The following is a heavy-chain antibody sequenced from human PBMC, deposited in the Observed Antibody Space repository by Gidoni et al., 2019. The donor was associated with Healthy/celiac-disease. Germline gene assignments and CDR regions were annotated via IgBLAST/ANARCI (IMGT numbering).Heavy chain of an antibody. V-gene: IGHV3-13*01. CDR1: GFTFSSYD. CDR2: IGTAGDT. Sequence: EVQLVESGGGLVQPGGSLSLSCEASGFTFSSYDMNWVRQATGKGLEWVSAIGTAGDTYYPGSVKGRFTISRENAKNSLYLQMNSLRAGDTAVYYCARGSASTAFDYWGQGTLVTVSS. D-gene: IGHD6-25*01. CDR3: ARGSASTAFDY. J-gene: IGHJ4*02.